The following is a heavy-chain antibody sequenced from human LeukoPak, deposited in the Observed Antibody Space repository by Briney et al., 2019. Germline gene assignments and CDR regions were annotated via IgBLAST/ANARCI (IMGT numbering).Heavy chain of an antibody. CDR1: GYTFTGYL. CDR2: ISPNSGDT. V-gene: IGHV1-2*02. Sequence: ASVKVSCKASGYTFTGYLMHWVRQAPGQGPEWMGWISPNSGDTKYAQKFQGRVTMTRDTSISTAYTELSSLRSDDTAVYYCVRALSTVATWLYLWGRGTLVTVFS. CDR3: VRALSTVATWLYL. J-gene: IGHJ2*01. D-gene: IGHD4-17*01.